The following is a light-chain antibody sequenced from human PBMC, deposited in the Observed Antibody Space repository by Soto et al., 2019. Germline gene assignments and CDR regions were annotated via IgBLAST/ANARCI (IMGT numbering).Light chain of an antibody. Sequence: DIQMTPSPSSLSASVGDRVTITCQASQDITDYLHWYQQKPGKAPRLLIYDASNLETGVTSRFSGRGSGTDFSVTISSVQAEDIAKDYCQQSEALVIRLGGGTNVEI. V-gene: IGKV1-33*01. CDR1: QDITDY. CDR3: QQSEALVIR. CDR2: DAS. J-gene: IGKJ4*02.